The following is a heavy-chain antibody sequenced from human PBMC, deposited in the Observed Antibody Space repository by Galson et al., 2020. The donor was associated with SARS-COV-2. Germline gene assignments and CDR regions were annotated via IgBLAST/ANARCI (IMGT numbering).Heavy chain of an antibody. Sequence: SETLSLTCTVSGGSISSSSYYWGWIRQPPGKGLEWIGSIYYSGSTYYNPSLKSRVTISVDTSKNQFSLKLSSVTAADTAVYYCARTGYFSSSSPGWADYGMDVWCQGTTVTVSS. J-gene: IGHJ6*02. V-gene: IGHV4-39*01. D-gene: IGHD6-6*01. CDR3: ARTGYFSSSSPGWADYGMDV. CDR1: GGSISSSSYY. CDR2: IYYSGST.